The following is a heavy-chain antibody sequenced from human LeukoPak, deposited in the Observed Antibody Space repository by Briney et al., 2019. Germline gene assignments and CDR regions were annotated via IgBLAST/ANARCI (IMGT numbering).Heavy chain of an antibody. V-gene: IGHV4-59*01. D-gene: IGHD3-22*01. CDR1: GGSIRRYY. CDR3: ARDPGPDYYDSSGYYSLNAFDI. Sequence: PSGTLSLPCPVSGGSIRRYYWSWVRQPPGKGLEWVGYIFYSGSTNYNPSLKSRVTISVDTSKNQFSLKLSSVTAADTAVYYCARDPGPDYYDSSGYYSLNAFDIWGQGTMVTVSS. CDR2: IFYSGST. J-gene: IGHJ3*02.